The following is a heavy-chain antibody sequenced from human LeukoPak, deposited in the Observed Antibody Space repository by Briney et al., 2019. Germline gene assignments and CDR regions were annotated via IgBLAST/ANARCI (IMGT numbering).Heavy chain of an antibody. Sequence: SETLSLTCAVYGGSFSGYYWSWIRQPPGKGLEWIGEINHSGSTNYNPSLKSRVTISVDTSKNQFSLKLSSVTAADTAVYYCARLRGSVVVVAATPRRYNWFDPWGQGTLVTVSS. CDR2: INHSGST. J-gene: IGHJ5*02. V-gene: IGHV4-34*01. D-gene: IGHD2-15*01. CDR1: GGSFSGYY. CDR3: ARLRGSVVVVAATPRRYNWFDP.